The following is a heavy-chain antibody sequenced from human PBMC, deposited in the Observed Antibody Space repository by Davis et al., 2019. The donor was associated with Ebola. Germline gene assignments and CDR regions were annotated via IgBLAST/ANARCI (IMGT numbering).Heavy chain of an antibody. V-gene: IGHV3-11*01. Sequence: PGGSLRLSCAASGFTFSDYYMSWIRQAPGKGLEWVSYISSSGSTIYYADSVKGRFTISRDNAKNSLYLQMNSLRAEDTAVYYCAREVIQLWSSTGYGMDVWGQGTTVTVSS. D-gene: IGHD5-18*01. CDR1: GFTFSDYY. J-gene: IGHJ6*02. CDR3: AREVIQLWSSTGYGMDV. CDR2: ISSSGSTI.